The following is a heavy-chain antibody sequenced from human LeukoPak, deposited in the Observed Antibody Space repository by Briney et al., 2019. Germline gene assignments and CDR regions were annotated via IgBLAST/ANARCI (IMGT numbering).Heavy chain of an antibody. D-gene: IGHD3-3*01. CDR3: ARDLRDYDFWSGYSGNF. J-gene: IGHJ4*02. CDR1: RFTFSSYS. CDR2: ISSSSSYI. Sequence: GGSLRLSCAASRFTFSSYSMNWVRQAPGKGLEWVSSISSSSSYIYYADSVKGRFTISRDNAKNSLYLQMNSLRAEDTAVYYCARDLRDYDFWSGYSGNFWGQGTLVTVSS. V-gene: IGHV3-21*01.